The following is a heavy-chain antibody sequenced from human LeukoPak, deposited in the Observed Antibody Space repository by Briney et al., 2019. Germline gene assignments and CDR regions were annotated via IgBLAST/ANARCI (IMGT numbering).Heavy chain of an antibody. CDR2: ISFDGSAK. Sequence: GGSLRLSCAASGFTFSNYGMHWVRQAPDKGLEWVSVISFDGSAKYYADSVKGRFTISRDNSKNTLYLQMTSLRAEDTAVYYCAKGLWFGEPPFDYWGQGTLVTVSS. D-gene: IGHD3-10*01. J-gene: IGHJ4*02. V-gene: IGHV3-30*18. CDR1: GFTFSNYG. CDR3: AKGLWFGEPPFDY.